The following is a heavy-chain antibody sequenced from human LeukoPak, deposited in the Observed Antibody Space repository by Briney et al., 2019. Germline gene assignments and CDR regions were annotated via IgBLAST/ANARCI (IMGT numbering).Heavy chain of an antibody. D-gene: IGHD1-26*01. V-gene: IGHV3-21*01. Sequence: GGSLRLSCAASGFSFSTYSMNWVRQAPGKGLEWVSSINSDSIWIYYADSVKGRFTISRDNARNSLYLQMNSLRVEDTAVYYCARDAGGRTQREGWFDPWGQGTLVTVSS. CDR1: GFSFSTYS. CDR2: INSDSIWI. CDR3: ARDAGGRTQREGWFDP. J-gene: IGHJ5*02.